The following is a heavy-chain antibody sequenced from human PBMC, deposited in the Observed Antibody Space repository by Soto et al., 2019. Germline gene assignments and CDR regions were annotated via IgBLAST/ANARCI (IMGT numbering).Heavy chain of an antibody. D-gene: IGHD6-13*01. CDR1: GGSISSGDYY. J-gene: IGHJ2*01. V-gene: IGHV4-30-4*01. Sequence: QVQLQESGPGLVKPSQTLSLTCTVSGGSISSGDYYWSWIGQPPGKGLEWIGYIYYSGSTYYNPSLKRRVTISVDTSKNQFSLKLSSVTAADTAVYYCASVPTSSSWGIWYFDLWGRGTLVTVSS. CDR2: IYYSGST. CDR3: ASVPTSSSWGIWYFDL.